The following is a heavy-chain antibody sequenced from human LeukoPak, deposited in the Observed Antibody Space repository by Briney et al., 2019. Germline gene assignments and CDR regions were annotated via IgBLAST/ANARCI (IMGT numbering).Heavy chain of an antibody. V-gene: IGHV3-48*01. CDR2: IISSGSTI. CDR1: GFTLSSDI. Sequence: VGSLRLSCAASGFTLSSDIMTCVRQAPGKGREWLSYIISSGSTIYYAHSLKCRFTISRDSSKNTLFLQMNRLRPEDAAVYYCAKAPVTTCRGAYCYPFDYWGQGTLVTVSS. CDR3: AKAPVTTCRGAYCYPFDY. D-gene: IGHD2-21*01. J-gene: IGHJ4*02.